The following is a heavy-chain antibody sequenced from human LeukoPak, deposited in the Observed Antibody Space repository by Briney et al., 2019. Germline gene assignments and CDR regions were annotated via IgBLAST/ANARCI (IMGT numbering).Heavy chain of an antibody. CDR2: IHDSGTT. CDR1: GGSISSYY. J-gene: IGHJ4*02. V-gene: IGHV4-59*01. D-gene: IGHD3-10*01. CDR3: ARALWFGEL. Sequence: SETLPLTCTVSGGSISSYYWSWIRQPPGKGLEWIGYIHDSGTTNYNPSLKSRVTISVDTSKNQFSLKVSSVTAADTAVYYCARALWFGELRVQGTLVTVSS.